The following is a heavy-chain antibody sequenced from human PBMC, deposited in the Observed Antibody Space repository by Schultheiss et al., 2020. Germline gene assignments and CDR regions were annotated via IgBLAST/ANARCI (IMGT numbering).Heavy chain of an antibody. Sequence: SETLSLTCTVSGYSISSGYYWGWIRQPPGKGLEWIGSIYHSGSTYYNPSLKSRVTISVDTSKNQFSLKLSSVTAADTAVYYCARVVRPAYFDYWGQGTLVTVSS. CDR3: ARVVRPAYFDY. J-gene: IGHJ4*02. CDR2: IYHSGST. CDR1: GYSISSGYY. V-gene: IGHV4-38-2*02. D-gene: IGHD1-14*01.